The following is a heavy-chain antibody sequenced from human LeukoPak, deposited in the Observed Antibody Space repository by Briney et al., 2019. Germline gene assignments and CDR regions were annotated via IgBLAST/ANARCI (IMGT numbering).Heavy chain of an antibody. CDR2: TWYDGNNK. CDR1: GFTFSSYA. Sequence: GGSLRLSCAASGFTFSSYAMHWVRQAPGKGLEWVALTWYDGNNKYYADSVKGRFTISRDNSKNMLYLQMNSLRAEDTAVYYCARGIGASNTVCDYWGQETLVTVSS. J-gene: IGHJ4*02. V-gene: IGHV3-33*01. D-gene: IGHD4-11*01. CDR3: ARGIGASNTVCDY.